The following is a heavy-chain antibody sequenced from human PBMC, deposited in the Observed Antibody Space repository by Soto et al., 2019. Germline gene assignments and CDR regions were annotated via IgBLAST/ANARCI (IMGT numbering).Heavy chain of an antibody. CDR3: AADATAWQQMVPSDY. CDR2: IAVGSGYT. Sequence: ASVKVSCKASGFAFTSSAFHWVRQARGQRLEWIGWIAVGSGYTNYAQRFQDRVTLTRDMSTATTYMELSRLTSEDTAIYYCAADATAWQQMVPSDYWGQGTLVTVSS. CDR1: GFAFTSSA. J-gene: IGHJ4*02. V-gene: IGHV1-58*01. D-gene: IGHD2-8*01.